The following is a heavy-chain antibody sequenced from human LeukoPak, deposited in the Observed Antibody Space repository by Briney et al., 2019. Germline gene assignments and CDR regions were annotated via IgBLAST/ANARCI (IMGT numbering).Heavy chain of an antibody. CDR3: ASFPSFGGVFDV. V-gene: IGHV4-59*01. CDR1: GGSISSYY. J-gene: IGHJ3*01. Sequence: SETLSLTCTVSGGSISSYYWSWIRQPPGKGLEWIGYIYYSGSTNYNPSLKSRVTISVDTSKNQFSLKLSSVTAADTAVYYCASFPSFGGVFDVWGQGTMVTVSS. D-gene: IGHD3-3*01. CDR2: IYYSGST.